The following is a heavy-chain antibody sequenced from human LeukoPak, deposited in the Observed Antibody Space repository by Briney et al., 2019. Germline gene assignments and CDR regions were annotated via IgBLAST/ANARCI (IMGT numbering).Heavy chain of an antibody. J-gene: IGHJ6*01. V-gene: IGHV3-33*01. CDR3: AREVAPLYFHYGMDV. Sequence: PGGSLRLSCAASGFTFSSYGMHWVRQAPGKGLEWVAVTWYDGRNNYYAASVKGRFTISRDDSKTPVYLLMNSLRAEDTAVYYCAREVAPLYFHYGMDVWGEGTTVTVSS. CDR2: TWYDGRNN. CDR1: GFTFSSYG. D-gene: IGHD2-21*01.